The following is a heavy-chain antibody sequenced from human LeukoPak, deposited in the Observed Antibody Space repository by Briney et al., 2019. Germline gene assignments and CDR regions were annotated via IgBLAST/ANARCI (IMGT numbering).Heavy chain of an antibody. CDR3: ARAVADIYYYYYYGMDV. Sequence: SQTLSLTCAVSGGSISSGGYSWSWIRQPPGKGLEWIGYIYHSGSTNYNPSLKSRVTISVDTSKNQFSLKLSSVTAADTAVYYCARAVADIYYYYYYGMDVWGQGTTVTVSS. V-gene: IGHV4-30-2*01. D-gene: IGHD6-19*01. CDR2: IYHSGST. J-gene: IGHJ6*02. CDR1: GGSISSGGYS.